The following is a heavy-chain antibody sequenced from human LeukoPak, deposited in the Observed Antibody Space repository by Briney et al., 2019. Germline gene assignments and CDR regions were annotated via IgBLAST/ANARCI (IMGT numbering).Heavy chain of an antibody. CDR1: GFTFGDYT. V-gene: IGHV3-43*01. J-gene: IGHJ4*02. CDR3: AKGGHGYNYYFDY. Sequence: PGGSLRLSCAASGFTFGDYTMHWVRQAPGKGLEWVSLISWDGGSTYYADSVKGRFTISRDNSKNSLYLQMNSLRTEDTASYYCAKGGHGYNYYFDYWGQGTLVTVSS. CDR2: ISWDGGST. D-gene: IGHD5-24*01.